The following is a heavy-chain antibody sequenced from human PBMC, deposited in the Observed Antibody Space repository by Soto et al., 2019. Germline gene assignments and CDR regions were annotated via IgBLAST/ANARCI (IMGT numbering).Heavy chain of an antibody. D-gene: IGHD4-17*01. CDR3: AKDSGLTTVTRSDAFDI. CDR1: GFTFSSYA. Sequence: EVRLLESGGGLVQPGGSLRLSCAASGFTFSSYAMSWVRQAPGKGLEWVSAISGSGGSTYYADSVKGRFTISRDNSKNTLYLQMNSLRAEDTAVYYCAKDSGLTTVTRSDAFDIWGQGTMVTVSS. J-gene: IGHJ3*02. V-gene: IGHV3-23*01. CDR2: ISGSGGST.